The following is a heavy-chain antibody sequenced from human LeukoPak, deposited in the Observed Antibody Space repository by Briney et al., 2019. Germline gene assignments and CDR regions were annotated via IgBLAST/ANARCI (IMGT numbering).Heavy chain of an antibody. V-gene: IGHV3-48*03. CDR1: GYTFSSYE. CDR3: ARDGGYCSSPNCHIDY. J-gene: IGHJ4*02. CDR2: ISNSGSTI. Sequence: PGGSLRLSCAASGYTFSSYEMNWVRQAPGKGLEWVSYISNSGSTIYYADSVKGRFTISRDNAKNSLYLQMNSLRAKDTAVYYCARDGGYCSSPNCHIDYWGQGTLVTVSS. D-gene: IGHD2-2*01.